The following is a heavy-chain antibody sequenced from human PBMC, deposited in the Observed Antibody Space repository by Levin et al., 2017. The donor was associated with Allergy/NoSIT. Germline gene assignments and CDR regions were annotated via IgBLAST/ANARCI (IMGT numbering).Heavy chain of an antibody. D-gene: IGHD4-17*01. CDR3: ARKTWDYGDYGDAFDI. J-gene: IGHJ3*02. CDR1: GYSFTSYW. CDR2: IDPSDSYT. V-gene: IGHV5-10-1*01. Sequence: LGESLKISCKGSGYSFTSYWISWVRQMPGKGLEWMGRIDPSDSYTNYSPSFQGHVTISADKSISTAYLQWSSLKASDTAMYYCARKTWDYGDYGDAFDIWGQGTMVTVSS.